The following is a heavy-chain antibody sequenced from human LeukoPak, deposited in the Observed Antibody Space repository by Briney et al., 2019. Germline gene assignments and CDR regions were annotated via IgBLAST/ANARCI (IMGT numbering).Heavy chain of an antibody. J-gene: IGHJ6*03. Sequence: GASVKVSCKASGYTFTSYDINWVRQATGQGLEWMGWMNPNSGNTGYAQKFQGRVTMTRNTSISTAYMELSSLRSEDTAVYYCARSFGVYDFWSGYPNYYYYYMDVWGKGTMVTVSS. CDR3: ARSFGVYDFWSGYPNYYYYYMDV. D-gene: IGHD3-3*01. CDR2: MNPNSGNT. CDR1: GYTFTSYD. V-gene: IGHV1-8*01.